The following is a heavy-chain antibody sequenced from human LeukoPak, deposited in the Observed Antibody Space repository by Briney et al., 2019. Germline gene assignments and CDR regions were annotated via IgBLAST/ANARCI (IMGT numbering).Heavy chain of an antibody. CDR2: IWYDGSNK. Sequence: PGGSLRLSCAASGFTFSSYAMSWVRQAPGKGLEWVAFIWYDGSNKDYIDSVKGRFTISRDNSKNTLYLQMNSLRVEDTAVYYCARYYGSGSVGGLDYWGQGTLVTVSS. CDR3: ARYYGSGSVGGLDY. J-gene: IGHJ4*02. D-gene: IGHD3-10*01. CDR1: GFTFSSYA. V-gene: IGHV3-33*08.